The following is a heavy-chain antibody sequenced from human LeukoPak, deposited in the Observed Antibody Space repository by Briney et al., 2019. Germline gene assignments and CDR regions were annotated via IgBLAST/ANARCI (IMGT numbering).Heavy chain of an antibody. J-gene: IGHJ4*02. CDR1: GVSISGYY. D-gene: IGHD5-24*01. V-gene: IGHV4-4*07. Sequence: SETLSLTCTVSGVSISGYYWSWIRQPAGKGLEWIGRIYTSGGTNCNPSLKSRVTMSIDTSKNQFSLNLSSVTAADTAVYYCARATGTWATGFDYWGQGTLVTVSS. CDR2: IYTSGGT. CDR3: ARATGTWATGFDY.